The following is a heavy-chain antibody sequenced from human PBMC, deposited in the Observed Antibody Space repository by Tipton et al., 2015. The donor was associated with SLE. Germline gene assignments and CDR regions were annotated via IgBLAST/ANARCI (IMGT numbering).Heavy chain of an antibody. Sequence: GSLRLSCAASGFTFSSYSMNWVRQAPGKGLEWVSSISSRSSYIYYADSVKGRFTISRDNAKNSLYLQMNSLRAEDTAVYYCARGGDSSSWTGGYWGQGTLVTVSS. D-gene: IGHD6-13*01. CDR1: GFTFSSYS. CDR3: ARGGDSSSWTGGY. J-gene: IGHJ4*02. V-gene: IGHV3-21*03. CDR2: ISSRSSYI.